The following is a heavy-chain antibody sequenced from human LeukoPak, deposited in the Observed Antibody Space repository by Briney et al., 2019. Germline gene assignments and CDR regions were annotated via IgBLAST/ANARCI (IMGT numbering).Heavy chain of an antibody. D-gene: IGHD1-26*01. CDR3: TRDSGTYNWLHP. CDR2: MEKELNGYAT. Sequence: SGGSLRLSCAASGFTFSDSSIHWVRQASGKGLEWIGLMEKELNGYATVYAASVRGRFTISRDDSQNTAYLQMDSLKTEDTALYSCTRDSGTYNWLHPWGQGTLVTVSS. CDR1: GFTFSDSS. J-gene: IGHJ5*02. V-gene: IGHV3-73*01.